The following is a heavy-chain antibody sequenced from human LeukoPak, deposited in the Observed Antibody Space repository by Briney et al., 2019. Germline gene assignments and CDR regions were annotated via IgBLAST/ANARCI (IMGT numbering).Heavy chain of an antibody. CDR3: AGSYNNLSATRHYNWFDP. CDR2: IHYSGST. D-gene: IGHD2-15*01. CDR1: GASISSYY. V-gene: IGHV4-59*01. Sequence: SETLSLTCTVSGASISSYYWSWIRQPPGKGLEWIGYIHYSGSTNYNPSLKSRVTISLDTSKNQFSLKLSSVTAADTAVFYCAGSYNNLSATRHYNWFDPWGQGTLVTVSS. J-gene: IGHJ5*02.